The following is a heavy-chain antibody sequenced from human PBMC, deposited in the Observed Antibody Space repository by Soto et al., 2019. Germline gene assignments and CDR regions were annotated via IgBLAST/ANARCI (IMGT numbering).Heavy chain of an antibody. CDR3: AIARVRSYYGSVSVSPFSGMDV. V-gene: IGHV4-31*03. D-gene: IGHD3-10*01. CDR1: GGSISSGGYY. Sequence: SETLSLTCTVSGGSISSGGYYWSWIRQHPGKGLEWIGYIYYSGSTYYNPSLKSRVTISVDTSKNQFSLKLSSVTAADTAVYYCAIARVRSYYGSVSVSPFSGMDVWGQGTTVTVSS. J-gene: IGHJ6*02. CDR2: IYYSGST.